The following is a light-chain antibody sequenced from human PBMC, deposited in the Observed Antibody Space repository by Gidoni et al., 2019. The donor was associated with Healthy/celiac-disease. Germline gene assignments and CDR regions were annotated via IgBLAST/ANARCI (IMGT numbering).Light chain of an antibody. CDR1: QSVLSSSNNKNY. J-gene: IGKJ1*01. CDR2: WAS. V-gene: IGKV4-1*01. Sequence: DIVMTQSPDSMDVSLGERATINCKSSQSVLSSSNNKNYLAWYQQKPGQPPKLLIYWASTRESGVPDRFSGSGSGTDFTLTISSLQAEDVAVYYCQQYYSTPPTFGQGTKVEIK. CDR3: QQYYSTPPT.